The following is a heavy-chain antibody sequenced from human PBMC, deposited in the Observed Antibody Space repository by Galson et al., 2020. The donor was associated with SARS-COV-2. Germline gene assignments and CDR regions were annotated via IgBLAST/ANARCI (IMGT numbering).Heavy chain of an antibody. CDR1: GFTFSSYG. V-gene: IGHV3-30*18. CDR3: AKDHDDADYDDDDFDV. J-gene: IGHJ6*04. D-gene: IGHD4-17*01. Sequence: GGSLTLSCAASGFTFSSYGMHWVRQAPGKGLEWVAVISYDGSNKYYADSVKGRFTISRDNSKNTLYLQMNSLRAEDTAVYYCAKDHDDADYDDDDFDVWGKGTTVTVSS. CDR2: ISYDGSNK.